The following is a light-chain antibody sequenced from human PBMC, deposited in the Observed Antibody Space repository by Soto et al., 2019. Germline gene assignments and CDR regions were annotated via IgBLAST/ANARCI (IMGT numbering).Light chain of an antibody. J-gene: IGLJ2*01. V-gene: IGLV2-8*01. CDR2: EVS. CDR1: SSDVGGYNY. CDR3: SSYGGNNNVI. Sequence: QSALTQPPSASGSPGQSVTISCTGSSSDVGGYNYVSWYQQHPGRAPKLMIYEVSKRPSGVPDRFSGSKSGNTASLSVSGLQAEDEADYYCSSYGGNNNVIFGGGTNLTVL.